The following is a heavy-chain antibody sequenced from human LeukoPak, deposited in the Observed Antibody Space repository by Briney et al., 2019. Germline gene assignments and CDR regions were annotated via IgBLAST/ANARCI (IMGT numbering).Heavy chain of an antibody. Sequence: PGRSLRISCAASGFTFSSYGMHWVRQAPGKGLEWVAVISYDGSNKYYADSVKGRFTISRDNSKNTLYLQMNSLRAEDTAVYYCAKAHGASDYWGQGTLVTVSS. V-gene: IGHV3-30*18. D-gene: IGHD4-17*01. CDR3: AKAHGASDY. CDR1: GFTFSSYG. CDR2: ISYDGSNK. J-gene: IGHJ4*02.